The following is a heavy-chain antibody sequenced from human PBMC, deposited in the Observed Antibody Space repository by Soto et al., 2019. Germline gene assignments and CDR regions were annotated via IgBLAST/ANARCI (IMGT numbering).Heavy chain of an antibody. CDR2: IKHDGSEK. CDR1: GFSFSPYA. J-gene: IGHJ3*01. CDR3: ASASYDSSGYYDAFDV. V-gene: IGHV3-7*01. D-gene: IGHD3-22*01. Sequence: PXGSLRLCCVAAGFSFSPYAMNWVRQAPGKGLEWVAKIKHDGSEKYYVDSVKGRLTISRDNAKNSLYLQMNSLRVEDTAMYYCASASYDSSGYYDAFDVWGQGTMVTVSS.